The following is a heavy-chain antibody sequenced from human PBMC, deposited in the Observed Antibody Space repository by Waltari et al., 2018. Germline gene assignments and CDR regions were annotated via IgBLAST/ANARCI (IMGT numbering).Heavy chain of an antibody. CDR3: AAAVHQPAAILFDY. CDR2: YTPSFGTA. V-gene: IGHV1-69*05. Sequence: QVQLVQSGAEVKKPGSSVKVSCKASGGTFSSYAISWVRQAPGQGLEWMGGYTPSFGTANYAQKFQARVPITRYMSTSPADMELSSLGAEDTAVYYCAAAVHQPAAILFDYWGQGTLVTVSS. J-gene: IGHJ4*02. D-gene: IGHD2-2*01. CDR1: GGTFSSYA.